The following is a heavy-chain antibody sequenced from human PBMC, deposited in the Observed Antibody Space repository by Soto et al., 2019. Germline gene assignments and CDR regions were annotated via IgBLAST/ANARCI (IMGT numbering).Heavy chain of an antibody. Sequence: PGGSLRLSCYASGFTLSTYSMNWVRQAPGKGLEWVSSISNSGYYIYYADSMKGRFTISRDNAKNSLYLQVNSLRAEDTAVYYCARDYSSSSGGYFDYWGLGTLVTVSS. V-gene: IGHV3-21*01. J-gene: IGHJ4*01. CDR2: ISNSGYYI. CDR1: GFTLSTYS. CDR3: ARDYSSSSGGYFDY. D-gene: IGHD6-6*01.